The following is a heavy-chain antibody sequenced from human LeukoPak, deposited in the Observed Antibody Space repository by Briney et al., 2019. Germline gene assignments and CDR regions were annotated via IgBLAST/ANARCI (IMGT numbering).Heavy chain of an antibody. D-gene: IGHD1-26*01. J-gene: IGHJ5*02. CDR1: GGSISSYY. Sequence: PSETLSLTCTVSGGSISSYYWNWIRQPPGKGLEWIGEINDSGSTNFNPSLKNRVIISVDTSKTQFSLRLFSVTAADTAVYYCARGQGATVPQVGKNWFDPWGQGTLVTVSS. CDR3: ARGQGATVPQVGKNWFDP. V-gene: IGHV4-34*01. CDR2: INDSGST.